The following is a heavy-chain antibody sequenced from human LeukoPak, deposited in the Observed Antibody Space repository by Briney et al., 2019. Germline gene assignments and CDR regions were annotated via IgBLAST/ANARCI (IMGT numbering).Heavy chain of an antibody. CDR3: ARVRGSSGLDY. CDR1: GFTFDDYG. V-gene: IGHV3-20*04. D-gene: IGHD3-22*01. CDR2: INWNGGST. Sequence: GGSLRLSCAASGFTFDDYGMSWVRQAPGKGLEWVSGINWNGGSTGYADSVKGRFTISRDNAKNSLYLQMNSLRADDTAVYYCARVRGSSGLDYWGQGTLVTVSS. J-gene: IGHJ4*02.